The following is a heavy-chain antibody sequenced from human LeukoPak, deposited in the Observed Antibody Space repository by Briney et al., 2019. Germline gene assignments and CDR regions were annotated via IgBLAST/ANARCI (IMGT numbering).Heavy chain of an antibody. CDR2: MNPNSGNT. J-gene: IGHJ5*02. CDR3: ARGLYSSGWYSWFDP. Sequence: ASVKVSCKASGYTFTSYDINWVRQATGQGLEWMGWMNPNSGNTGYAQKFQGRVTMTRTTSISTAYMELSSLRSEDTAVYYCARGLYSSGWYSWFDPWGQGTLVTVSS. CDR1: GYTFTSYD. V-gene: IGHV1-8*01. D-gene: IGHD6-19*01.